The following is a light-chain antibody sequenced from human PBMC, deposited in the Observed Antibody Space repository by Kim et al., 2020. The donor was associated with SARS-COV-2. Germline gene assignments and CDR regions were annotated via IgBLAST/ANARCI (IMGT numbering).Light chain of an antibody. Sequence: TVRLPSTLASSHRTYLIPPPRHQPSEAPPYLMKLEDSASYHKGRPVPSRFSGSSSGSVRYLTLSTLQSEDEADYFCVTWDSHTGVFGAGTQLTVL. CDR1: SSHRTYL. CDR2: LEDSASY. J-gene: IGLJ2*01. V-gene: IGLV4-60*03. CDR3: VTWDSHTGV.